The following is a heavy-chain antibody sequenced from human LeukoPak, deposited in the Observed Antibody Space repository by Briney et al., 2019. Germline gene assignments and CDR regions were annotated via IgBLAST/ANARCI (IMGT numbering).Heavy chain of an antibody. CDR2: ISRSSRYI. CDR1: GFTFSSDS. Sequence: PGGSLRLSCAASGFTFSSDSMNWVRQAPGKGLDWVPSISRSSRYIYYADSVNGRFTVSRDNAKNSLYLQMNSLRAEDTAVYYCARSLTGDLDWFDPWGRGTLVTVSS. J-gene: IGHJ5*02. CDR3: ARSLTGDLDWFDP. D-gene: IGHD7-27*01. V-gene: IGHV3-21*01.